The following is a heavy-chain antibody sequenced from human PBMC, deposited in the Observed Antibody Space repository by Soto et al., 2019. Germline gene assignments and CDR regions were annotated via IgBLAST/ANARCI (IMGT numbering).Heavy chain of an antibody. CDR1: GFTFRSFT. D-gene: IGHD6-13*01. V-gene: IGHV3-21*01. CDR2: ISSNSAYI. Sequence: GGSLRLSCAASGFTFRSFTMNWVRQAPGKGLEWVSTISSNSAYIYYTDALRGRFTISRDNAKNSLHLQMNSLRAEDTAVYYCTRDASRDSSARGWFDPWGPGTLVT. J-gene: IGHJ5*02. CDR3: TRDASRDSSARGWFDP.